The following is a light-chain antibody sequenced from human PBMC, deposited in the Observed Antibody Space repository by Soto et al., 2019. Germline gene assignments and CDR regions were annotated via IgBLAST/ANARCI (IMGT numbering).Light chain of an antibody. J-gene: IGKJ4*01. CDR2: GES. CDR3: QQYNNWPLT. CDR1: QSVRSH. V-gene: IGKV3-15*01. Sequence: EIVMTQSPATLSLSPGDRATLSCRASQSVRSHLAWFQQKPGQPPRLLIFGESTRATGVPARFSGSGSGTEFTLIINSLQSEDFAVYFCQQYNNWPLTFGGGTKVDIK.